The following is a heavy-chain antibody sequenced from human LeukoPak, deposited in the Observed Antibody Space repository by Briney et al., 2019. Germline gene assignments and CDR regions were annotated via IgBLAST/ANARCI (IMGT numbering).Heavy chain of an antibody. Sequence: GASVKVSCKASGYTFTSYYTHWVRQAPGQGLEWMGIINPSGCSTSYAQKFQGRVTMTRDTSTSTVYMELSSLRSEDTAVYYCASDLGSGNPRSGSYHRYFDYWGQGTLVTVSS. CDR2: INPSGCST. CDR1: GYTFTSYY. V-gene: IGHV1-46*01. D-gene: IGHD1-26*01. J-gene: IGHJ4*02. CDR3: ASDLGSGNPRSGSYHRYFDY.